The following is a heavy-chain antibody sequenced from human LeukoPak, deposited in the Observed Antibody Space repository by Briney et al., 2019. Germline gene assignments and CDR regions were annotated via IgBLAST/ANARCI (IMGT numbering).Heavy chain of an antibody. CDR1: GLMFSSHG. V-gene: IGHV3-33*01. CDR2: IWYDGSNE. J-gene: IGHJ4*02. Sequence: GGSLRLSCAASSGLMFSSHGMHLVRQAPGKGLEWVAVIWYDGSNEYYADSVKVRFTISRDNSKNTLYLQMNSLRAEDTAVYYCARARNNYDSSGYSALDYWGQGTLVTVSS. CDR3: ARARNNYDSSGYSALDY. D-gene: IGHD3-22*01.